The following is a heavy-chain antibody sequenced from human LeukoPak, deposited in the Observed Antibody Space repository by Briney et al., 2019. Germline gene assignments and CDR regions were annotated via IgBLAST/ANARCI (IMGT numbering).Heavy chain of an antibody. J-gene: IGHJ6*03. Sequence: SGGSLRLSCAASGFTFSDYGMHWVRQTPDKGLERVAVISYDGIYKYYADSVKGRLTISRDYSENTVYLQMNSLRAEDTAVYYCARGIWVMVPVSYYYMDVWGKGTTVTVSS. CDR3: ARGIWVMVPVSYYYMDV. D-gene: IGHD2-2*01. CDR2: ISYDGIYK. CDR1: GFTFSDYG. V-gene: IGHV3-30*03.